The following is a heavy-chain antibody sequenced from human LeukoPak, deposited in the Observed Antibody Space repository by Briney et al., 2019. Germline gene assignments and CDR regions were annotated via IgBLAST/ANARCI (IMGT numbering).Heavy chain of an antibody. Sequence: GASVKVSCKASGYTFTRYYMHWVRQAPGQGLEWMRWNNPNSVGTNYAQKFQGRVTMTRDTSISAAYMELSRLRSDDTAVYYCARVGGGYDSSGYYRAWGQGTLVTVSS. D-gene: IGHD3-22*01. CDR2: NNPNSVGT. J-gene: IGHJ5*02. CDR1: GYTFTRYY. V-gene: IGHV1-2*02. CDR3: ARVGGGYDSSGYYRA.